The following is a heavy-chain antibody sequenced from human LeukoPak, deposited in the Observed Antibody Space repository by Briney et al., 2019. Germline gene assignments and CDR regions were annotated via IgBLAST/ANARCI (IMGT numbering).Heavy chain of an antibody. V-gene: IGHV3-23*01. CDR1: GFTFSSYA. CDR2: ISSSGGNT. J-gene: IGHJ5*02. D-gene: IGHD2-15*01. CDR3: ARADCSGSTCYLRRSWFDP. Sequence: GGSLRLSCAASGFTFSSYAMSWVRQAPGKGLEWVSAISSSGGNTYYADSVKGRFTISRDNSKNTLYLQMNSLRAEDTAVYYCARADCSGSTCYLRRSWFDPSGQGTLVTVSS.